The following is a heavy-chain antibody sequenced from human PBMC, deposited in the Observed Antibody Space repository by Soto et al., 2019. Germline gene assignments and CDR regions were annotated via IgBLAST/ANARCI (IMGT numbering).Heavy chain of an antibody. CDR3: AKDPPLTATAISRPLDP. V-gene: IGHV3-23*01. D-gene: IGHD2-2*02. CDR2: INHSGGKT. Sequence: WGSLRLSCAASGFAFSSYAMGWVRQAPGKGLEWVSTINHSGGKTYYADSVRGRFTISRDNSKNTVDLQMNNLRADDTAVYYCAKDPPLTATAISRPLDPWGKGIQVTVPS. J-gene: IGHJ5*02. CDR1: GFAFSSYA.